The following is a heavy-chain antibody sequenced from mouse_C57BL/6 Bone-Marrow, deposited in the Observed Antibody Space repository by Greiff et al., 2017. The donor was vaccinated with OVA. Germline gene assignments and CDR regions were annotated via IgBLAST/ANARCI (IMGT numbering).Heavy chain of an antibody. CDR2: IYPRSGNP. V-gene: IGHV1-81*01. J-gene: IGHJ3*01. Sequence: QVTLKESGAELARPGASVKLSCKASGYTFTSYGISWVKQRTGQGLEWIGEIYPRSGNPYYNEKFKGKATLTADKSSSTAYMELHSLTSEDSAVDFCARLGGDDVFAYWGQGTLVTVSA. CDR3: ARLGGDDVFAY. CDR1: GYTFTSYG. D-gene: IGHD2-2*01.